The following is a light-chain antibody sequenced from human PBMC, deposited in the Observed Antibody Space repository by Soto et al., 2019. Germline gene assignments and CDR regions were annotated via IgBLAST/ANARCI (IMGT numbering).Light chain of an antibody. J-gene: IGKJ1*01. CDR2: AAS. Sequence: ETVMTQSPVTLAVAPGDTATLSCKASQRVSSHLAWYQQKPGQPPRLLIYAASTRATGIAGRFSGSGSGTDFTLTICRLEPEDFAAYYCQQYGSSSWTFGQGTKVDIK. V-gene: IGKV3-20*01. CDR3: QQYGSSSWT. CDR1: QRVSSH.